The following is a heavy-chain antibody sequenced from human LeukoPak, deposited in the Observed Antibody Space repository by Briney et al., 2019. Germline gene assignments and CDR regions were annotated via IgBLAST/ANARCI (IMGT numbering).Heavy chain of an antibody. V-gene: IGHV3-53*01. J-gene: IGHJ4*02. CDR2: IYSGGST. Sequence: PGGSLRLSCAASGFTVSSNYMSWVRQAPGKGLEWVSVIYSGGSTYYADSVKGRFTISRDNAKNTLYLQMNRQRAEVTAVYYCARWVLDWGEGTLVTVSS. D-gene: IGHD3-3*01. CDR3: ARWVLD. CDR1: GFTVSSNY.